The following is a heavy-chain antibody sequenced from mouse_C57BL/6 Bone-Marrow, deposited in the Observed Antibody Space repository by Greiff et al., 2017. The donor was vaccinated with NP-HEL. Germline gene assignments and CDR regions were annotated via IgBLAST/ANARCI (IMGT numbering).Heavy chain of an antibody. J-gene: IGHJ2*01. V-gene: IGHV1-81*01. D-gene: IGHD2-4*01. Sequence: QVQLKESGAELARPGASVKLSCKASGYTFTSYGISWVKQRTGQGLEWIGEIYPRSGNTYYNEKFKGKATLTADKSSSTAYMELRSLTSEDSAVYFCARAYDCYFDYWGQGTTLTVSS. CDR3: ARAYDCYFDY. CDR1: GYTFTSYG. CDR2: IYPRSGNT.